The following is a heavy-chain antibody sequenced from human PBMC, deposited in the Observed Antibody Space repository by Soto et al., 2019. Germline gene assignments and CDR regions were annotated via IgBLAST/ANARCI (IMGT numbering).Heavy chain of an antibody. Sequence: QVQLVQSGAEVKKPGSSVKVSCKASGGTFSSYAISWVRQAPGQGLEWMGGIIPIFGTANYAQKFQGSVTITADEATSTGFMELSSLRSEDTAVYCCAGGEGGIYCMGVWGEGTTVTVSS. D-gene: IGHD3-10*01. CDR1: GGTFSSYA. CDR2: IIPIFGTA. CDR3: AGGEGGIYCMGV. J-gene: IGHJ6*03. V-gene: IGHV1-69*12.